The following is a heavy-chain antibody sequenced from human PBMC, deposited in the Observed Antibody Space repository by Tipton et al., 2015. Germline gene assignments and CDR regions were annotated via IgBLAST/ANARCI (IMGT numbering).Heavy chain of an antibody. CDR2: IYYDGSI. Sequence: TLSLTCTVSSDSITSSHYYWGWIRQPPGKGLEWTGKIYYDGSIFYNPSLQSRVTISVDTSKNQFYLELRSVTATDTAVYFCARQGRGDGYIDSDYWGQGTLVTVSS. J-gene: IGHJ4*02. D-gene: IGHD5-24*01. V-gene: IGHV4-39*01. CDR3: ARQGRGDGYIDSDY. CDR1: SDSITSSHYY.